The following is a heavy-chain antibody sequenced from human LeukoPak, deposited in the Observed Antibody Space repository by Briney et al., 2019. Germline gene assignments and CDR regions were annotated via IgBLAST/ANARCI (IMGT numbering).Heavy chain of an antibody. Sequence: ASVKVSCKASGYTFTSYAMNWVRQAPGQGLEWMGWINPNSGGTNYAQKFQGRVTMTRDTSISTAYMELSRLRSDDTAVYYCARDRVIFYGSGISDYWGQGTLVTVSS. D-gene: IGHD3-10*01. J-gene: IGHJ4*02. V-gene: IGHV1-2*02. CDR2: INPNSGGT. CDR1: GYTFTSYA. CDR3: ARDRVIFYGSGISDY.